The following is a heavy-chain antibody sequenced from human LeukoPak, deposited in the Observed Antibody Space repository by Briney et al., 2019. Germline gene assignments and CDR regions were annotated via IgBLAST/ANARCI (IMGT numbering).Heavy chain of an antibody. V-gene: IGHV3-15*01. CDR3: AVAGYSSSWYLNY. D-gene: IGHD6-13*01. J-gene: IGHJ4*02. Sequence: GGSLRLSCAASGFTFSNAWMSWVRQAPGKGLEWVGRIKSKTDGGTTDYAAPVKGRFTISRDDSKNTLYLQMNSLKTEDTAVYYCAVAGYSSSWYLNYWGQGTLVTVSS. CDR1: GFTFSNAW. CDR2: IKSKTDGGTT.